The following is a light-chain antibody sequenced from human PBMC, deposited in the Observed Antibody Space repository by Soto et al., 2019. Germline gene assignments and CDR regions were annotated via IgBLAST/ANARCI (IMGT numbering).Light chain of an antibody. CDR1: QSVSSSY. V-gene: IGKV3-20*01. CDR3: QQYGSSPT. CDR2: GAS. Sequence: WTQFRAPLYLSPGDGATLSCMASQSVSSSYLAWYQQKPGQAPRLLIVGASTTATGIPDRFSGSGSGTDFTLTISRLVPDDYAVYYCQQYGSSPTFGGGTKVE. J-gene: IGKJ4*01.